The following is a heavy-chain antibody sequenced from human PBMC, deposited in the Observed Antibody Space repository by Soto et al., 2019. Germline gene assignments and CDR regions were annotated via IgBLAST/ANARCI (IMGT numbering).Heavy chain of an antibody. Sequence: GPSVKVSCKASGGTFNTFAISWVRQAPGQGLEWMGGIIPIFGPANYAEKFQGRVTITADKSTSTAYLELTSLTSEDTAVYYCARAAKRYFDYWGQGTLVTVSS. CDR3: ARAAKRYFDY. J-gene: IGHJ4*02. CDR1: GGTFNTFA. CDR2: IIPIFGPA. V-gene: IGHV1-69*06.